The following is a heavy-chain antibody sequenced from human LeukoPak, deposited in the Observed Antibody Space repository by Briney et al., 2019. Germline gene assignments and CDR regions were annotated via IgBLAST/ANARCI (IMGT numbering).Heavy chain of an antibody. V-gene: IGHV4-34*01. CDR3: ARRRMTWCYYDSSGPGGYFDY. J-gene: IGHJ4*02. Sequence: PSETLSLTCAVYGGSFSGYYWSWIRQPPGKGLEWIGEINHSGSTNYNPSLKSRVTISVDTSKNQFSLKLSSVTAADTAVYYCARRRMTWCYYDSSGPGGYFDYWGQGTLVTVSS. D-gene: IGHD3-22*01. CDR1: GGSFSGYY. CDR2: INHSGST.